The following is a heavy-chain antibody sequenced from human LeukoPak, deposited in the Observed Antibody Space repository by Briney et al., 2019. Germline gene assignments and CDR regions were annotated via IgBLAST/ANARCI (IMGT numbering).Heavy chain of an antibody. CDR2: IDWDDDK. CDR3: ARIRITGTTAID. J-gene: IGHJ4*02. CDR1: GFSLSSSGMC. V-gene: IGHV2-70*11. D-gene: IGHD1/OR15-1a*01. Sequence: VSGPALVKPTQTLTLTCTFSGFSLSSSGMCVSWIRQPPGKALEWLARIDWDDDKYYSTSLKTRLTISKDTSKNQVVLTMTNMDPVDTATYYCARIRITGTTAIDWGQGTLVTVSS.